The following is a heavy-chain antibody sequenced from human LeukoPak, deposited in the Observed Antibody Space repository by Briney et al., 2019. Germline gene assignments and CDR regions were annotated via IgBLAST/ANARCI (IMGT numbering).Heavy chain of an antibody. D-gene: IGHD3-10*01. CDR1: GGSFSGYY. CDR2: INQSGST. J-gene: IGHJ4*02. V-gene: IGHV4-34*01. Sequence: SETLSLTCAVYGGSFSGYYWSWLRQSPGKGLEWIGEINQSGSTNLNPSLMSRVTISVDTSKNQFSLKVSSVTAADTAVYYCARGYGSGFAYWGQGTLVTVSS. CDR3: ARGYGSGFAY.